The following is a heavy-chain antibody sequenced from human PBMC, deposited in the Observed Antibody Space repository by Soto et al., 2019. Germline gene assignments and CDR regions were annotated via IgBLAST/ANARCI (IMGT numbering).Heavy chain of an antibody. J-gene: IGHJ3*02. CDR1: GYTFTRYY. D-gene: IGHD3-22*01. V-gene: IGHV1-46*01. Sequence: GASGKGSCKASGYTFTRYYMHWVRQAPGQGLEWKGKIKPSGGSTSYAQKFQGRVTMTRDTSTSTVYMELSSLRSEDTAVYYCARGGVTMIVVVIKDPDAFDIWGQGTMVTVSS. CDR2: IKPSGGST. CDR3: ARGGVTMIVVVIKDPDAFDI.